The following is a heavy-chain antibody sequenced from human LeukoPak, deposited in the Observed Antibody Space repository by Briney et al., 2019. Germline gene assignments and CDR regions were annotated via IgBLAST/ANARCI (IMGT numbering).Heavy chain of an antibody. J-gene: IGHJ5*02. V-gene: IGHV4-59*01. CDR2: IYYSGST. Sequence: SETLSLTCTVSGGSISSYYWRWIRQPPGKGLEWIGYIYYSGSTNYNPSLKSRVTISVDTSKNQFSLKLSSVTAADTAVYYCARAGYCSGGSCYPWRWFDPWGQGTLVTVSS. D-gene: IGHD2-15*01. CDR1: GGSISSYY. CDR3: ARAGYCSGGSCYPWRWFDP.